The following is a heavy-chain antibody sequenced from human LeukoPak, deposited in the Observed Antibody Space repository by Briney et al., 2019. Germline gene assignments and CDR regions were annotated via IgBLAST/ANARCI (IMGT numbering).Heavy chain of an antibody. CDR3: AREGVATFDY. V-gene: IGHV4-61*01. CDR2: IYYSGST. Sequence: SETLSLTCTVSGGSVSSGSYYWSWIRQPPGKGLEWIGYIYYSGSTNYNPSLKSRVTISVDTSKNQFSLKLSSVTAADTAVYYCAREGVATFDYWGQGTLVTVSS. CDR1: GGSVSSGSYY. D-gene: IGHD2-15*01. J-gene: IGHJ4*02.